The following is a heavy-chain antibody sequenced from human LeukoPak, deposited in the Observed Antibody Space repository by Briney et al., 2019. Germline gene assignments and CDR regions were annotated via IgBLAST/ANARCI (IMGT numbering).Heavy chain of an antibody. Sequence: PGTSLRLSCAASGYTFSRYGMHWARQAPSKGLEWVAAISNGGSEKYYADSVKGRFTISRDNSKNMLDLQMNSLRLEDTAVYYCSNFGADNSYFVRWGQGTLVTVSS. CDR3: SNFGADNSYFVR. V-gene: IGHV3-30*18. CDR1: GYTFSRYG. CDR2: ISNGGSEK. D-gene: IGHD3-16*01. J-gene: IGHJ4*02.